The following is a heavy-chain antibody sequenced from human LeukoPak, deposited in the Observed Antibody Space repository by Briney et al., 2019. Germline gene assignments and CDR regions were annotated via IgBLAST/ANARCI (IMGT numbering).Heavy chain of an antibody. CDR1: GYTFTSYG. CDR3: TRDLGTYKSYGSIFFDY. V-gene: IGHV1-8*02. D-gene: IGHD3-10*01. J-gene: IGHJ4*02. Sequence: ASVKVSCKASGYTFTSYGINWVRQATGQGLEWMGWMKPNSGNTGYAQKFQGRVTMTRDTSTSTVYMELSSLRSDDTAVYYCTRDLGTYKSYGSIFFDYWGQGALVTVSS. CDR2: MKPNSGNT.